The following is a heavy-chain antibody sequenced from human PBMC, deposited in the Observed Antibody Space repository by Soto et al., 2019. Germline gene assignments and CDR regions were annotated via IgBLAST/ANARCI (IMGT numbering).Heavy chain of an antibody. CDR3: AKAARGYSSSWYWFDP. V-gene: IGHV3-23*01. Sequence: RGSLRLSCAASGFTFSSYAMSWVRQAPGKGLEWVSAISGSGGSTYYADSVKGRFTISRDNSKNTLYLQMNSLRAEDTAVYYCAKAARGYSSSWYWFDPWGQGTLVTVSS. CDR1: GFTFSSYA. CDR2: ISGSGGST. J-gene: IGHJ5*02. D-gene: IGHD6-13*01.